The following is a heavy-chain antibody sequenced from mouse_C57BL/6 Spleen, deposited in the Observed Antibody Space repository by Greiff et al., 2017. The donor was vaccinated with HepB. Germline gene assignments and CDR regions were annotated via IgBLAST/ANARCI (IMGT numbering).Heavy chain of an antibody. CDR1: GYTFTSYW. Sequence: QVQLQQPGAELVKPGASVKLSCKASGYTFTSYWMHWVKQRPGRGLERIGRIDPNSGGTKYNEKFKSKATLTVDKPSSTAYMQLSSLTSEDSAVYYCARPYYGSSGYFDVWGTGTTVTVSS. D-gene: IGHD1-1*01. CDR2: IDPNSGGT. CDR3: ARPYYGSSGYFDV. V-gene: IGHV1-72*01. J-gene: IGHJ1*03.